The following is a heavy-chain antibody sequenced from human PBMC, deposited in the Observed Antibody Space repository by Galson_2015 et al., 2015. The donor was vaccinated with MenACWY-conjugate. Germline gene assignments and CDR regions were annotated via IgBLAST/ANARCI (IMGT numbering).Heavy chain of an antibody. CDR3: AKDRDTIHPPTRGGFDM. V-gene: IGHV3-30*15. J-gene: IGHJ3*02. CDR2: VSFDGTHK. CDR1: GFTFSTYP. D-gene: IGHD1-26*01. Sequence: LRLSCAASGFTFSTYPMHWVRQAPGKGLEWVAVVSFDGTHKYYADSVKGRFTISRDNSKNTLYLHLSGLRSDDTAVFYCAKDRDTIHPPTRGGFDMWGQGTRVTVSS.